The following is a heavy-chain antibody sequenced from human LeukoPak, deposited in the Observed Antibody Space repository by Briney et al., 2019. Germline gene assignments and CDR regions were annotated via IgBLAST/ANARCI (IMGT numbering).Heavy chain of an antibody. J-gene: IGHJ6*03. D-gene: IGHD5-12*01. CDR3: AKGGGYEAQYYYYYLDV. CDR2: INGPAINI. CDR1: GFTFGLNE. Sequence: GGSLRLSCAGSGFTFGLNEMNWVRQAPGKGLEWVAYINGPAINIFYADSVKGRFTISRDNSKNTLYLQMKSLRAEDTAVYYCAKGGGYEAQYYYYYLDVWGKGTTVTISS. V-gene: IGHV3-48*03.